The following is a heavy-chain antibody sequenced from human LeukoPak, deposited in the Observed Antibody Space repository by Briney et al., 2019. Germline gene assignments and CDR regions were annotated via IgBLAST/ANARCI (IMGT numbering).Heavy chain of an antibody. Sequence: GESLKISCKGSGYSFTTYWIGWVRQMPGKGLEWMGIIFPGDSDTRNNPSFQGQVTISADKSISTAYLQWSSLKASDTAIYYCARFDNNLPYYMDVWGKGTTVTVPS. CDR1: GYSFTTYW. V-gene: IGHV5-51*01. CDR3: ARFDNNLPYYMDV. CDR2: IFPGDSDT. J-gene: IGHJ6*03. D-gene: IGHD5-24*01.